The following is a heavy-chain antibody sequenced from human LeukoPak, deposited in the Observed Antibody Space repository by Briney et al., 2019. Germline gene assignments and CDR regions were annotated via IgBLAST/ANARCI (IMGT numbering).Heavy chain of an antibody. Sequence: PSATLSLTCSVSGGSISSSSYYWAWVRQPPGKGLEWIGSIYYSGTTYYNPSLKSRVTISVDTSKNQFSLRLGSVTAADTAVYYCARLRYSNPIYYYMDVWGKGTTVTVSS. CDR1: GGSISSSSYY. CDR2: IYYSGTT. D-gene: IGHD4-11*01. V-gene: IGHV4-39*01. J-gene: IGHJ6*03. CDR3: ARLRYSNPIYYYMDV.